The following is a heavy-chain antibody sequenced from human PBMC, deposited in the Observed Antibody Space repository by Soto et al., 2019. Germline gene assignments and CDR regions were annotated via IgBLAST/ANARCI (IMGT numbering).Heavy chain of an antibody. Sequence: ASVKVSCKASGYTFTSYYMHWVRQAPGQGLEWMGIINPSGGSTSYAQKFQGRVTMTRDTSTSTVYMELSSLRSEDTAVYYCARGITMVRGVHAAFDIWGQGTLVTVSS. V-gene: IGHV1-46*01. CDR2: INPSGGST. CDR3: ARGITMVRGVHAAFDI. CDR1: GYTFTSYY. J-gene: IGHJ3*02. D-gene: IGHD3-10*01.